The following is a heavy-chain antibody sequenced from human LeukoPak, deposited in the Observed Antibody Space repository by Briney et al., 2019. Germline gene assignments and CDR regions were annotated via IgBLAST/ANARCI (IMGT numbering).Heavy chain of an antibody. D-gene: IGHD3-9*01. CDR2: IWYDGTNK. J-gene: IGHJ4*02. CDR1: GFTFSSYG. CDR3: AKDSAYYWFDY. Sequence: QPGGSLRLSCAASGFTFSSYGIHWVRQAPGKGLEWVAIIWYDGTNKYYADSVKGRFTISRDNSKNTLYLQMNSLRAEDTAVYYCAKDSAYYWFDYWGQGTLVTVSS. V-gene: IGHV3-33*06.